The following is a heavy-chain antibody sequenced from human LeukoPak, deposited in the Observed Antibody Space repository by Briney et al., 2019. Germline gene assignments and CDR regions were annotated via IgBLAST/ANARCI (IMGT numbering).Heavy chain of an antibody. CDR3: AREEAGGPDY. J-gene: IGHJ4*02. D-gene: IGHD3-16*01. CDR2: IKEDGREK. CDR1: GFTFSTYW. V-gene: IGHV3-7*01. Sequence: GGCLRLSCAASGFTFSTYWMTWVRQAPGKGLEWVANIKEDGREKYYVESVKGRFTISRDNAKNSLYLQMNSLRAEDMALYYCAREEAGGPDYWGQGTLVTVSS.